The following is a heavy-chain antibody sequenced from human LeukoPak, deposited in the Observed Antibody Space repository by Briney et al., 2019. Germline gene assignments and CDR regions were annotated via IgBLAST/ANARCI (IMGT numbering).Heavy chain of an antibody. V-gene: IGHV3-23*01. Sequence: GGSLRLSCAASGFPISTNGMSWVRQAPGKGLEWVSGIVGGDGGTYYADSVKGRFIISRDNSKNTLYVQMNSLRAEDTAVYYCAREDYYYGSGSYRWFDPWGQGTLVTVSS. CDR3: AREDYYYGSGSYRWFDP. CDR1: GFPISTNG. J-gene: IGHJ5*02. D-gene: IGHD3-10*01. CDR2: IVGGDGGT.